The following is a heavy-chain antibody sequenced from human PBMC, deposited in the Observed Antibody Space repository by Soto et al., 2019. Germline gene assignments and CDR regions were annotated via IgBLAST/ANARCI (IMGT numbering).Heavy chain of an antibody. Sequence: PGESLKISCKGSGYSFTSYWIGWVRQMPGKGLEWMGIIYPGDSDTRYSPSFQGQVTISADKSISTAYLQWSSLKASDTAMYYCARGLEGGELWPMVRGVIIQYFDYWGQGTLVTVSS. CDR3: ARGLEGGELWPMVRGVIIQYFDY. D-gene: IGHD3-10*01. V-gene: IGHV5-51*01. J-gene: IGHJ4*02. CDR1: GYSFTSYW. CDR2: IYPGDSDT.